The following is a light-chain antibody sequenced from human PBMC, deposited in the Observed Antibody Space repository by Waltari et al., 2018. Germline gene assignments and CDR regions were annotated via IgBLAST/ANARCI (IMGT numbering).Light chain of an antibody. Sequence: DIQMTQSPSSLSASVGDKVTITCRAGQTINKYLNWYQQKPGKAPRVLIYAASTLQSGVPSRFSGGGSGTDFTLTISSLQPEDFGTYFCQQSHSLPWTFGQGTKVEIE. CDR1: QTINKY. V-gene: IGKV1-39*01. CDR2: AAS. CDR3: QQSHSLPWT. J-gene: IGKJ1*01.